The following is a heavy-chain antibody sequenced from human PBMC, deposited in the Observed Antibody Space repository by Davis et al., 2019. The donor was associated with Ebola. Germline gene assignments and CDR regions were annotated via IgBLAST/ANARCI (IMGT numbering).Heavy chain of an antibody. D-gene: IGHD3-3*01. V-gene: IGHV3-21*01. J-gene: IGHJ5*02. CDR3: ARPRAPDYDFWSGPPTNNWFDP. CDR1: GFTFSSYS. Sequence: GESLKISCAASGFTFSSYSMNWVRQAPGKGLEWVSSISSSSSYIYYADSVKGRFTISRDNAKNSLYLQMNSLRAEDTAVYYCARPRAPDYDFWSGPPTNNWFDPWGQGTLVTVSS. CDR2: ISSSSSYI.